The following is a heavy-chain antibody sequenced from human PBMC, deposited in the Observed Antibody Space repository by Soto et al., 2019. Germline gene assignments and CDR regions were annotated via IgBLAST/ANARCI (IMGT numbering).Heavy chain of an antibody. CDR3: ARGDYDFWNGYYFTYYAIDF. J-gene: IGHJ6*02. CDR1: GDSISGSNYY. V-gene: IGHV4-39*01. CDR2: IYYTGAI. D-gene: IGHD3-3*01. Sequence: SEILSLTCSVSGDSISGSNYYWGWIRQPPGKGLEWIGSIYYTGAIYYNPSLKSRLTISVDTSKNQFSLRLNSVTTADTAVYYCARGDYDFWNGYYFTYYAIDFWGQGATVTVSS.